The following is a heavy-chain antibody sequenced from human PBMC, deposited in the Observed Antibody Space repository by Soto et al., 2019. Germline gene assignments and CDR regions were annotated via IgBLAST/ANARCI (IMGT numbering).Heavy chain of an antibody. D-gene: IGHD5-12*01. Sequence: EVKLLESGGGLVQPGESLRLSCAASGFRFWMYSMSWVRQAPGKGLEWVSGISGDGSATSYADSLKGRFTVSRDNSKDTLFLQMNTLRVEDTAVYYCAKTRLYDNNDYHRDGFDVWGPGTAVTVS. CDR2: ISGDGSAT. CDR3: AKTRLYDNNDYHRDGFDV. V-gene: IGHV3-23*01. J-gene: IGHJ3*01. CDR1: GFRFWMYS.